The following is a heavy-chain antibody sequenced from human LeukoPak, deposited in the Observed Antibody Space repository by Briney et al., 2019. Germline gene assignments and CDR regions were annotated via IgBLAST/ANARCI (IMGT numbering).Heavy chain of an antibody. CDR3: ARRNDFDI. CDR2: INYAGHT. Sequence: SETLSLTCTVSGGSISSDYWSWIRQPPGKGLEYIGFINYAGHTNYNPSLKSRATISADTSKNQFSLKLTSVTAADTAIYYCARRNDFDIWGQGTMVTVSS. V-gene: IGHV4-59*08. J-gene: IGHJ3*02. CDR1: GGSISSDY.